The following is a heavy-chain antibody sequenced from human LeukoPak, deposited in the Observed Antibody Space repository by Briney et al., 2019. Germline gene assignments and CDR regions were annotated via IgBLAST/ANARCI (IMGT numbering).Heavy chain of an antibody. D-gene: IGHD3-9*01. J-gene: IGHJ3*02. CDR3: AQACKQTGLREAFDI. CDR2: ISSSGVGT. Sequence: PGGSLRLSCAASGFTFSSYAMNWVRQAPGKGLEWVSTISSSGVGTYYADSVKGRFTISRDNSKNTLYPQMNSLRVEDTAVYYCAQACKQTGLREAFDIWGQGTMVTVSS. CDR1: GFTFSSYA. V-gene: IGHV3-23*01.